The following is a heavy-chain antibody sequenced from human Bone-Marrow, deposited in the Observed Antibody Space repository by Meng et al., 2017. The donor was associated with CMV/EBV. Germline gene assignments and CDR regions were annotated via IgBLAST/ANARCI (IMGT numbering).Heavy chain of an antibody. J-gene: IGHJ4*02. Sequence: QTTLKGFGPHLVKPPQTRTLTCTFSGFSLSTSGVGVGWIRQPPGKALEWLALIYWDDDKRYSPSLKSRLTITKDTSKNQVVLTMTNMDPVDTATYYCAHSPPSIFGVVIGYFDYWGQGTLVTVSS. CDR2: IYWDDDK. CDR3: AHSPPSIFGVVIGYFDY. V-gene: IGHV2-5*02. CDR1: GFSLSTSGVG. D-gene: IGHD3-3*01.